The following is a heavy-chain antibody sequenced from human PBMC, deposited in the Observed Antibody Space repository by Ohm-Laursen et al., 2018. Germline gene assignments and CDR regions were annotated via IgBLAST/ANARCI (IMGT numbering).Heavy chain of an antibody. CDR3: VKDPGVADY. CDR1: GFTFSSNY. V-gene: IGHV3-66*01. D-gene: IGHD2-8*01. J-gene: IGHJ4*02. CDR2: IYSGAST. Sequence: SLRLSCAASGFTFSSNYMSWVRQAPGKGLEWVSVIYSGASTKYADSVKGRFTISRDNSKNTLYLQMNSLRAEDTAVYYCVKDPGVADYWGQGTLVTVSS.